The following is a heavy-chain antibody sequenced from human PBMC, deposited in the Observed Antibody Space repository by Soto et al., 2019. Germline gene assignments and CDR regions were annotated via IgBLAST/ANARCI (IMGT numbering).Heavy chain of an antibody. CDR2: IIPILGIA. Sequence: SVKVSCKASGGTFSSYTISWVRQAPGQGLEWMGRIIPILGIANYAQKFQGRVTITADKSTSTAYMELSSLRSEDTAVYYCARVPTITSSYYFDYWGQGTLVTV. CDR3: ARVPTITSSYYFDY. V-gene: IGHV1-69*02. CDR1: GGTFSSYT. D-gene: IGHD1-20*01. J-gene: IGHJ4*02.